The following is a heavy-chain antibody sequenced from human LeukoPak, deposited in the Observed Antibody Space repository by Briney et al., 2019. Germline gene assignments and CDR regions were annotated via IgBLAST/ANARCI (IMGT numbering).Heavy chain of an antibody. CDR1: GFTFSTFA. Sequence: GGSLRLSCAASGFTFSTFAVSWVRQDPGRGLEWVSSITGAGDTTFYPESVKGRFTISRDNSKSTLYLQMNSLRVEDTALYFCVRDRNYYEALQRSYWGQGTLVTVSS. V-gene: IGHV3-23*01. D-gene: IGHD3-3*01. CDR2: ITGAGDTT. J-gene: IGHJ4*02. CDR3: VRDRNYYEALQRSY.